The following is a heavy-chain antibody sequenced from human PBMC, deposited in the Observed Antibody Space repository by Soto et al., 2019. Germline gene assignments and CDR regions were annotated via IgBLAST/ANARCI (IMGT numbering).Heavy chain of an antibody. CDR1: GFTFTNYA. Sequence: HPGGSLRLSGAASGFTFTNYAMGWIRQAPGKGLEWVSGTSGSGGSTYYADSVKGRFTISRDNSKSTLYLQMNSLRAEDTAVYYCAKGVSQPKEYYFDDWGQGTLVTVSS. CDR3: AKGVSQPKEYYFDD. CDR2: TSGSGGST. D-gene: IGHD2-2*01. V-gene: IGHV3-23*01. J-gene: IGHJ4*02.